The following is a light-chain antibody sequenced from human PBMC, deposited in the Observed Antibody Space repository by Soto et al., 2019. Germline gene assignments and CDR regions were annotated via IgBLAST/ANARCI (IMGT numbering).Light chain of an antibody. CDR1: QSVSSNY. J-gene: IGKJ4*01. V-gene: IGKV3-20*01. CDR2: DAS. Sequence: EIVLTQSPGILSLSPGERATLSCRPSQSVSSNYLVWFQQKPGQAPRLVIYDASTRATGIPDRFSGSGSGTDFTLTISGLEPEDFAVYYCYQFGRAPLTFGGGTKVEIK. CDR3: YQFGRAPLT.